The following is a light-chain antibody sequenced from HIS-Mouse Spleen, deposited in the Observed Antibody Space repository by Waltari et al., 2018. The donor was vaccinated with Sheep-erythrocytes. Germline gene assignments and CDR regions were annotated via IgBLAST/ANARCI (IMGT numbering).Light chain of an antibody. CDR1: SSDVGGYNY. J-gene: IGLJ1*01. CDR3: CSYAGSYNHV. V-gene: IGLV2-11*01. CDR2: DVS. Sequence: QSALTQPRSVSGSPGQSVTISCTGTSSDVGGYNYVSWYQQHPGKAPKLMIDDVSKRPPGVPDRCSGSKSGNTASLTISGLQAEDEADYYCCSYAGSYNHVFATGTKVTVL.